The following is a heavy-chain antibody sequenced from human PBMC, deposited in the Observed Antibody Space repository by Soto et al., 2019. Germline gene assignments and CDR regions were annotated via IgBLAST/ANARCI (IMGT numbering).Heavy chain of an antibody. V-gene: IGHV2-5*02. D-gene: IGHD2-15*01. J-gene: IGHJ1*01. CDR3: ALASYCSGGSCYSGYFQH. Sequence: SGPTLVNPTQTLTLTCTFSGFSLSTSGVGVGWIRQPPGKALEWLALIYWDDDKRYSPSLKSRLTITKDTSKNQVVLTMTNMDPVDTATYYCALASYCSGGSCYSGYFQHWGQGTLVTVSS. CDR1: GFSLSTSGVG. CDR2: IYWDDDK.